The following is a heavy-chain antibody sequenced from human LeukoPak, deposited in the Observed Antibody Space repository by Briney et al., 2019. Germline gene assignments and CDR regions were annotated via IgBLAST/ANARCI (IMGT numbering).Heavy chain of an antibody. CDR3: AKHLGEQQLVPYYFDY. V-gene: IGHV3-64*01. D-gene: IGHD6-13*01. CDR2: ISSDGGSP. Sequence: GGSLRLSCAASGFTFSSYAMHWVRQAPGKGLEYVSGISSDGGSPFHVNSVKGRFTISRDNSKNTLYLQMNSLRAEDTAVYYCAKHLGEQQLVPYYFDYWGQGTLVTVSS. J-gene: IGHJ4*02. CDR1: GFTFSSYA.